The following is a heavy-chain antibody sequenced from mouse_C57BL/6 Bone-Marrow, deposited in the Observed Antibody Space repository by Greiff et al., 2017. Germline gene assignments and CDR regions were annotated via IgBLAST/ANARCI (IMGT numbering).Heavy chain of an antibody. CDR1: GYTFTSYW. CDR2: IRPNSGST. Sequence: VQLQQPGAELVKPGASVKLSCKASGYTFTSYWMHWVKQRPGQGLEWIGMIRPNSGSTNYNEKFKSKATLTVDKSSSTAYMQLSSLTSEDSAVYYCALYDGYSYWGQGTTLTVSS. CDR3: ALYDGYSY. V-gene: IGHV1-64*01. D-gene: IGHD2-3*01. J-gene: IGHJ2*01.